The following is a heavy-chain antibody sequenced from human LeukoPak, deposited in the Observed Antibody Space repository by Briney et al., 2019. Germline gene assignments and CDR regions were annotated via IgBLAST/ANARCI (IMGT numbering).Heavy chain of an antibody. V-gene: IGHV4-61*05. J-gene: IGHJ4*02. CDR3: ARGGPTYGDIYDY. Sequence: SETLSLTCTVSGGSISSSSYYWGWIRQPPGKGLEWVGYIYYSGSTNYNPSLQSRVTISIDTSKNQFSLNLSSVTAADTAVHYCARGGPTYGDIYDYWGQGTLVTVSS. CDR2: IYYSGST. CDR1: GGSISSSSYY. D-gene: IGHD4-17*01.